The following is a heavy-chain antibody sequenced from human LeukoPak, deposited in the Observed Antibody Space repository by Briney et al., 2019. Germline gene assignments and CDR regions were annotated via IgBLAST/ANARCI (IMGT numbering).Heavy chain of an antibody. CDR2: IYYSGST. V-gene: IGHV4-39*07. CDR1: GGSISSYY. J-gene: IGHJ5*02. D-gene: IGHD3-10*01. CDR3: ASGYKILWFGEQMGGEDNWFDP. Sequence: PSETLSLTCTVSGGSISSYYWGWIRQPPGKGLEWIGSIYYSGSTYYNPSLKSRVTISVDTSKNQFSLKLSSVTAADTAVYYCASGYKILWFGEQMGGEDNWFDPWGQGTLVTVSS.